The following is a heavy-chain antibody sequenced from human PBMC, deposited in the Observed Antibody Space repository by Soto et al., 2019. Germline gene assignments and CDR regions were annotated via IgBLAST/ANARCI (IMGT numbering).Heavy chain of an antibody. V-gene: IGHV3-74*03. CDR2: ISNDGSDT. J-gene: IGHJ5*01. CDR3: VRDRPNNWFDS. CDR1: GFTFSNHW. Sequence: GGSLRLSCAASGFTFSNHWMHWVRQAPGKGPVWVSRISNDGSDTTYADSVKGRFTISRDNAKNTVYLQMNSLRAEDTAVYHCVRDRPNNWFDSWGQGTPVTVYS.